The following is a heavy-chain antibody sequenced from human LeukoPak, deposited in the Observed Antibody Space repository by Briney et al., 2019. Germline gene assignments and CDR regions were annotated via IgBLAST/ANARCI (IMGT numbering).Heavy chain of an antibody. CDR1: GYTFTSYG. CDR2: ISAYNGNT. J-gene: IGHJ4*02. CDR3: ARDGPGSGSYRRLDY. D-gene: IGHD3-10*01. V-gene: IGHV1-18*01. Sequence: ASVKVSCKASGYTFTSYGISWVRQAPGQGLEWMGWISAYNGNTNYAQKLQGRVTMTTDTSTSTAYMGLRSLRSDDTAVYYCARDGPGSGSYRRLDYWGQGTLVTVSS.